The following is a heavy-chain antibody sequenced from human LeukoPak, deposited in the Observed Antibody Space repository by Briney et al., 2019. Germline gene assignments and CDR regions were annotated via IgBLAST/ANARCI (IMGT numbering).Heavy chain of an antibody. V-gene: IGHV3-23*01. CDR3: AKAPLDAATGNMNYFDT. CDR1: GFTFSSYA. D-gene: IGHD5-18*01. J-gene: IGHJ4*02. Sequence: GGSLRLSCAASGFTFSSYAMSWVRQAPGKGMEWVSAISGSDGNTYYADSVKGWFTISRENSKNTLYLQMHSLRAEDTAVYYCAKAPLDAATGNMNYFDTWGQGTPVTVSS. CDR2: ISGSDGNT.